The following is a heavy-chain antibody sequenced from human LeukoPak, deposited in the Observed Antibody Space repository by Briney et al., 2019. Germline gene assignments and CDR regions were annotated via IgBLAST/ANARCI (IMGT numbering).Heavy chain of an antibody. V-gene: IGHV4-34*01. Sequence: PSETLSLTCAVYGGSFSGYYWSWIRQPPGKGLEWTGEINHSGSTNYNPSLKSRVTISVDTSKNQFSLKLSSVTAADTAVYYCARLYSGWPDYWGQGTLVTVSS. D-gene: IGHD6-19*01. CDR3: ARLYSGWPDY. CDR2: INHSGST. CDR1: GGSFSGYY. J-gene: IGHJ4*02.